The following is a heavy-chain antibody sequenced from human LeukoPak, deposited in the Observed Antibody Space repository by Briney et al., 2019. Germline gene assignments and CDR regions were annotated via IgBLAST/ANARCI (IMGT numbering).Heavy chain of an antibody. CDR1: GGSFSGYY. J-gene: IGHJ4*02. D-gene: IGHD5-24*01. V-gene: IGHV4-34*01. CDR3: VRDPRDGYAFDY. CDR2: IDHSGST. Sequence: PSETLSLPCAVYGGSFSGYYWSWIRQPPGKGLEWIGEIDHSGSTNYNPSLKSRVTISVDTSKNQFSLKLSSVTAADTAVYYCVRDPRDGYAFDYWGQGTLVTVSS.